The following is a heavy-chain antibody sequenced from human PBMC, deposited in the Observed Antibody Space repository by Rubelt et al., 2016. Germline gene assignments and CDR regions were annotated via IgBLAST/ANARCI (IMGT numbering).Heavy chain of an antibody. Sequence: EVQLVESGGGLVQPGRSLRLSCTASGFTFGDYAMSWFRQAPGKGLEYVSAISSNGGSTYYADSVKGRFTSARDNSKNTLYLQRSSLRAEDTAVYYCVKAALQDIWGQGTMVTVSS. CDR3: VKAALQDI. CDR1: GFTFGDYA. D-gene: IGHD2-15*01. CDR2: ISSNGGST. V-gene: IGHV3-64D*06. J-gene: IGHJ3*02.